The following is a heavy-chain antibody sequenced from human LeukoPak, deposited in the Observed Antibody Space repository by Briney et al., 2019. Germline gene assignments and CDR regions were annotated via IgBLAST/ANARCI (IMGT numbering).Heavy chain of an antibody. CDR3: DPRRYSRTGGYFDY. V-gene: IGHV3-30*03. Sequence: GGSLRLSCAASGFTFSNYGMHWVRQAPGKGLEWVAFISYDGSYKYYADSVKGRFTIPRDNSKNTLYLQMNSLRAEDTAVYAKDPRRYSRTGGYFDYWGQGTLVTVSS. J-gene: IGHJ4*02. CDR1: GFTFSNYG. D-gene: IGHD6-13*01. CDR2: ISYDGSYK.